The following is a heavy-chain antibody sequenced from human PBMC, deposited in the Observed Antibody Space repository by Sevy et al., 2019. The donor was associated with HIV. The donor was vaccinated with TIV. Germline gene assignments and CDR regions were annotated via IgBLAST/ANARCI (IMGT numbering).Heavy chain of an antibody. CDR2: IKSKTDDGTT. CDR1: GFTFSNAW. Sequence: GGSLRLSCAASGFTFSNAWMSWVRQAPGKGLEWVGRIKSKTDDGTTDYAAPVKGRFTISRDDSKNTLYLQMNSLKTEDTAVYYCTTGMRNTKFDYWGQGTLVTVSS. D-gene: IGHD3-3*01. CDR3: TTGMRNTKFDY. V-gene: IGHV3-15*01. J-gene: IGHJ4*02.